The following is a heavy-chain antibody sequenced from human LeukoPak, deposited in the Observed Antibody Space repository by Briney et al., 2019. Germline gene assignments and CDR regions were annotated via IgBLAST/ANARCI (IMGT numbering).Heavy chain of an antibody. CDR1: GFTFSSYA. V-gene: IGHV3-30-3*01. CDR2: ISYDGSNK. D-gene: IGHD6-6*01. Sequence: GGSLRLSCAASGFTFSSYAMHWVRQAPGKGLEWVAVISYDGSNKYYADSVKGRFTISRDNSKNTLYLQMNSLRAVDTAVYYCARDLVGSSSHWFDPWGQGTLVTVSS. CDR3: ARDLVGSSSHWFDP. J-gene: IGHJ5*02.